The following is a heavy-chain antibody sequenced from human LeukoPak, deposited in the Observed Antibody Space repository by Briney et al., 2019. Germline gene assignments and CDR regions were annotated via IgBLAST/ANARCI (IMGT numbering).Heavy chain of an antibody. J-gene: IGHJ4*02. CDR2: ISSSSSYI. Sequence: GGSLRLSCAASGFTFSSYSMNWVRQAPGKGLEWVSPISSSSSYIYYADSVKGRFTISRDNAKNSLYLQMNSLRAEDTAVYYCARDGRAGIVVVPAANFDYWGQGTLVTVSS. CDR1: GFTFSSYS. CDR3: ARDGRAGIVVVPAANFDY. D-gene: IGHD2-2*01. V-gene: IGHV3-21*01.